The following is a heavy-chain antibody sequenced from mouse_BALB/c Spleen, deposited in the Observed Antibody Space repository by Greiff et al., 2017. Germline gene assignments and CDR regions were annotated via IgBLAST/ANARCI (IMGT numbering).Heavy chain of an antibody. Sequence: VQLQQPGAELVKPGASVKLSCKASGYTFTSYWMHWVKQRPGQGLEWIGEINPSNGRTNYNEKFKSKATLTVDKSSSTAYMQLSSLTSEDSAVYYCAGGYDLAWFAYWGQGTLVTVSA. CDR3: AGGYDLAWFAY. J-gene: IGHJ3*01. V-gene: IGHV1S81*02. CDR2: INPSNGRT. CDR1: GYTFTSYW. D-gene: IGHD2-10*02.